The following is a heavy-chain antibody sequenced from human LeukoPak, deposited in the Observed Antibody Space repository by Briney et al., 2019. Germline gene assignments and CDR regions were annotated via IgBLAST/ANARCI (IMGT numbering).Heavy chain of an antibody. CDR2: ISRSGSTT. CDR1: GCTLSADS. V-gene: IGHV3-48*02. Sequence: RGSLRLSCVRSGCTLSADSMNWVRQAPDKGLEWISYISRSGSTTYYGDSVKGRSTISRDNAKNSVFPQLNSLRDEDTAVYFCARDCPGKYYFDSWGQGALVIVSS. D-gene: IGHD1-14*01. J-gene: IGHJ4*02. CDR3: ARDCPGKYYFDS.